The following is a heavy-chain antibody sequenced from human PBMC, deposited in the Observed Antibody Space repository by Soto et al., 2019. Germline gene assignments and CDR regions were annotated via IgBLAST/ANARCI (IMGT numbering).Heavy chain of an antibody. V-gene: IGHV4-4*02. D-gene: IGHD6-13*01. CDR3: ARDQQQLAYYYYHGMDV. CDR1: CGSITSRNW. J-gene: IGHJ6*02. Sequence: SETLSLTCAFLCGSITSRNWGSLVRQPPGKWLEWIGEIYHSWSTNYNPSLKSRVTISVDKSKNQFSLKLSSVTAADTAVYYCARDQQQLAYYYYHGMDVWGQGTTVT. CDR2: IYHSWST.